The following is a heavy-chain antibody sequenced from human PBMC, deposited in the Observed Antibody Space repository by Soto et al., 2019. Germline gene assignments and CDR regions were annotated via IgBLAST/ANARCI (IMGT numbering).Heavy chain of an antibody. V-gene: IGHV4-31*03. CDR3: AREYKGNWNYNWFDP. Sequence: QVQLQESGPGLVKPSQTLSLTCTVSGGPISSGGYYWSWIRQHPGKGLEWIGYIYYRGNTYYNPSLKSRVTMSVDTSKNEFSLKLSSVTAADTAVYYCAREYKGNWNYNWFDPWGQGTLVTVSS. D-gene: IGHD1-7*01. CDR2: IYYRGNT. J-gene: IGHJ5*02. CDR1: GGPISSGGYY.